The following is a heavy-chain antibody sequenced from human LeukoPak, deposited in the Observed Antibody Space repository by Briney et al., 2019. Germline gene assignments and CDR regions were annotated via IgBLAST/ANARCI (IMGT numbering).Heavy chain of an antibody. J-gene: IGHJ4*02. CDR3: ARLAARHPFDY. D-gene: IGHD6-6*01. CDR2: IYHSGST. Sequence: PSETLSLTCAVSGYSISSGYYWGWIRQPPGKGLEWFGSIYHSGSTYYNPSLKSRVTISVDTSKNQFSPKLSSVTAADTAVYYCARLAARHPFDYWGQGTLVTVSS. CDR1: GYSISSGYY. V-gene: IGHV4-38-2*01.